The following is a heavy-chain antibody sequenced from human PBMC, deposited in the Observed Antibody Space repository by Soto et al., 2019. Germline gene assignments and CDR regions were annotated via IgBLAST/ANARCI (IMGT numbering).Heavy chain of an antibody. CDR2: IYSGGNT. D-gene: IGHD4-17*01. J-gene: IGHJ5*02. Sequence: GGSLRLSCAASGFSVSSNYMSWVRQAPGKGLEWVSVIYSGGNTHYADSVKGRFTISRDNSKNTLYLQMNSLRAEDTAVYYCARGQRALITYGPFDPWGQGTLVTVSS. CDR1: GFSVSSNY. V-gene: IGHV3-53*01. CDR3: ARGQRALITYGPFDP.